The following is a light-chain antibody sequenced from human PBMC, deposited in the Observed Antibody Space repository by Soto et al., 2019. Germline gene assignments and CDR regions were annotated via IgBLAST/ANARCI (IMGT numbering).Light chain of an antibody. V-gene: IGKV1-17*01. CDR1: QDIRND. J-gene: IGKJ1*01. CDR3: LQYKSYPWT. CDR2: AAS. Sequence: DIQMTQSPSSLSASVGDRVTITCRASQDIRNDLGWYQEKPGKAPKRLVYAASSLQGGVPSRFGGSGSGTEFTLTISSLQPEDLGTYYCLQYKSYPWTFGQGTKVEI.